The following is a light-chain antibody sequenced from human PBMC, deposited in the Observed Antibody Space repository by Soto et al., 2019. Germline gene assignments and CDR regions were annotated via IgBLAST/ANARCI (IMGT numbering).Light chain of an antibody. CDR1: HDIRGY. Sequence: EIVLTQSPATLSLSPGERATLSCRASHDIRGYLAGYQQKPGQAPRLLIYDAANRATGVPARFSGSGSGTDYTLTINSLEPEDFAVYYCQQRSAWPLTFGGGPQVEIK. CDR3: QQRSAWPLT. V-gene: IGKV3-11*01. CDR2: DAA. J-gene: IGKJ4*01.